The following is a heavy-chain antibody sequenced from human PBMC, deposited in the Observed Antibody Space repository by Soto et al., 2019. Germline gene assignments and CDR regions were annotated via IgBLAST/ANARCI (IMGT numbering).Heavy chain of an antibody. CDR3: AKDRLAGNFDY. V-gene: IGHV3-23*01. Sequence: EVQVLDSGGGLVQPGGSLRLSCAASGFTFNNYAMTWVRQAPGKGLEWVATISATGGSTYYADSVKGRFTISRDNSKNTLYLQMNGLRLEDTAVYYCAKDRLAGNFDYWGQGTQVTVSS. CDR1: GFTFNNYA. CDR2: ISATGGST. J-gene: IGHJ4*02.